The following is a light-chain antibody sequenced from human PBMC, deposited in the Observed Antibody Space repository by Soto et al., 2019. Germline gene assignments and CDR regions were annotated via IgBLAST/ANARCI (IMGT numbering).Light chain of an antibody. CDR1: SSNIGAGYD. CDR2: GNS. J-gene: IGLJ2*01. Sequence: QAVLTQPPSVSGAPGQRVTISCTGSSSNIGAGYDVHWYQQLPGTAPKLLIYGNSNRPSGVPDRFSGSKSGTSASLAITGLQAEDEADYYCQSYDSSLSGSVFGGGTQVNVL. CDR3: QSYDSSLSGSV. V-gene: IGLV1-40*01.